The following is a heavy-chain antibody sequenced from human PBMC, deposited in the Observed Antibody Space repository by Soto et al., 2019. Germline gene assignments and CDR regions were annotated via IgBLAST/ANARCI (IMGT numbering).Heavy chain of an antibody. D-gene: IGHD5-12*01. Sequence: RGSLRLSCAASGFTFSSYGMHWVRQAPGKGLEWVAVIWYDGSNKYYADSVKGRFTISRDNSKNTLYLQMNSLRAEDTAVYYCARVSSVATIDYWGQGTLVTVSS. V-gene: IGHV3-33*01. CDR3: ARVSSVATIDY. CDR2: IWYDGSNK. J-gene: IGHJ4*02. CDR1: GFTFSSYG.